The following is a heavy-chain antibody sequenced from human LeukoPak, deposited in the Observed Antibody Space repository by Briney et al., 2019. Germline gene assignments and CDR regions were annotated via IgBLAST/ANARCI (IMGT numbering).Heavy chain of an antibody. J-gene: IGHJ5*02. V-gene: IGHV3-30*18. CDR1: GFTFSSYG. Sequence: GGSLRLSCAASGFTFSSYGMHWVRQAPGKGLEWVAVISYDGSNKYYADSVKGRFTISRDNSKNTLYLQMNSLRAEDTAVYYCAKDLRAYCGGDCYGNHWGQGTLVTVSS. CDR2: ISYDGSNK. CDR3: AKDLRAYCGGDCYGNH. D-gene: IGHD2-21*02.